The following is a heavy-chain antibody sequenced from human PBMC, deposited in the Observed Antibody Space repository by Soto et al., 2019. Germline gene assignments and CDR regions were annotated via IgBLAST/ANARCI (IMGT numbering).Heavy chain of an antibody. Sequence: PGGSLRLSCAASGFTFSNAWMSWVRQAPGKGLEWVGRIKSKTDGGTTDYAAPVKGRFTISRDDSRNTLYLQMNSLKTEDTAVYYCTTTSMEILRFLEWLLPYFDYWGQGTLVTSPQ. V-gene: IGHV3-15*01. CDR2: IKSKTDGGTT. D-gene: IGHD3-3*01. CDR3: TTTSMEILRFLEWLLPYFDY. CDR1: GFTFSNAW. J-gene: IGHJ4*02.